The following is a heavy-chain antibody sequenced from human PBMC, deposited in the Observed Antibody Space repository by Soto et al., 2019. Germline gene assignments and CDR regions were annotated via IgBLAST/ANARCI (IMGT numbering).Heavy chain of an antibody. CDR3: AKDKEDGYPDY. J-gene: IGHJ4*02. CDR2: ISYDGSNK. Sequence: QVQLVESGGGVVQPGRSLRLSCAASGFTFSSYGMHWVRQAPGKGLEWVAVISYDGSNKYYADSVKGRFTISRDNSKNTLDLQMNSLRAEDTAVYYCAKDKEDGYPDYWGQGTLVTVSS. D-gene: IGHD5-12*01. CDR1: GFTFSSYG. V-gene: IGHV3-30*18.